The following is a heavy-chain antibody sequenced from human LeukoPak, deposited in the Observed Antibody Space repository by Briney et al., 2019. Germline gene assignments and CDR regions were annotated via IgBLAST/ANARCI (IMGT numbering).Heavy chain of an antibody. J-gene: IGHJ6*03. CDR1: GFTFSSYG. V-gene: IGHV3-21*01. CDR3: ARDSSSWHDMDV. D-gene: IGHD6-13*01. Sequence: GGSLRLSCAASGFTFSSYGMHWVRQAPGKGLEWVSSISSSSSYIYYADSVKGRFTISRDNAKNSLYLQMNSLRAEDTAVYYCARDSSSWHDMDVWGKGTTVTVSS. CDR2: ISSSSSYI.